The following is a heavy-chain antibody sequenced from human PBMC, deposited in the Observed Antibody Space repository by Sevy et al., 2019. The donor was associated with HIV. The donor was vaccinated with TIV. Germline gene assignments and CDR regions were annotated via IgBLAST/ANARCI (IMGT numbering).Heavy chain of an antibody. CDR1: GYTFTSYG. V-gene: IGHV1-18*04. J-gene: IGHJ3*02. CDR3: ARPRHCLVWAEAFDI. Sequence: AAVKVSCKASGYTFTSYGISWVRQAPGQGLERMGWISAYNGNTNYAQKLQGRVTMTTDTSTSTAYMELRSLRSDDSAVYYCARPRHCLVWAEAFDIWGQGTTVTVSS. D-gene: IGHD1-26*01. CDR2: ISAYNGNT.